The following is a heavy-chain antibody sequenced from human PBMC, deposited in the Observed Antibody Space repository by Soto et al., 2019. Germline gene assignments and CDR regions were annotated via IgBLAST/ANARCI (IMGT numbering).Heavy chain of an antibody. CDR1: GYAFSQFY. Sequence: QVQLVQSGAEVKKPGASVKVSCKASGYAFSQFYIHWMRQAPGQGLEWMGWINPNSGRTKFAQNFQGWVTMTRDTSIKTVYMELSGLRSDATAVYHCARESGGTTATLDYYYFYMDVWGKGTTVTVSS. V-gene: IGHV1-2*04. D-gene: IGHD4-17*01. CDR3: ARESGGTTATLDYYYFYMDV. J-gene: IGHJ6*03. CDR2: INPNSGRT.